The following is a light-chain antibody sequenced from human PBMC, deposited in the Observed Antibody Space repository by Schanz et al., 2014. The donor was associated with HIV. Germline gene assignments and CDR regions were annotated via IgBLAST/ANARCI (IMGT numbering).Light chain of an antibody. CDR1: SSNIGSNY. CDR3: QSFDRGMRGLI. Sequence: QSVLTQPPSASGTLGQRVTISCSGSSSNIGSNYVYWYQQLPGTAPKLLIYRNNQRPSGVPDRFSGSKSGTSASLAISGLQADDEADYYCQSFDRGMRGLIFGGGTKLTVL. V-gene: IGLV1-47*01. J-gene: IGLJ2*01. CDR2: RNN.